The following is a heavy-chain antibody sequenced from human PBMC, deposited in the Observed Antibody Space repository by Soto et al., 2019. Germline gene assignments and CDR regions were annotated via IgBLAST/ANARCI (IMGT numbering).Heavy chain of an antibody. CDR2: IIPIFGTA. Sequence: QVQLVQSGAEVKKPGSSVKVSCKASGGTFSSYAISWVRQAPGQGLEWMGGIIPIFGTANYAQKFQGRVTINADKSRSTAYKEVRSLGSEGTAVYYCARGRGGTGFGGGGYYYYYGMDVWGQGTTVTVSS. D-gene: IGHD1-1*01. V-gene: IGHV1-69*06. CDR3: ARGRGGTGFGGGGYYYYYGMDV. J-gene: IGHJ6*02. CDR1: GGTFSSYA.